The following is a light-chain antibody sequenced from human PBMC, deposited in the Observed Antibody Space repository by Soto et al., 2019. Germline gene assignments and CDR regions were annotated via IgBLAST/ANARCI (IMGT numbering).Light chain of an antibody. Sequence: DVVLTQSPLSLPVNIGKKASISFRSSQSLEDSDGNTFLTWFQQRPGQSPRRLIYRVSTRDSGVPDRFSGSGSGTTFTLKISRVEAEDVGVYLCMQGTAMSKFGQGTKVDIK. CDR1: QSLEDSDGNTF. J-gene: IGKJ1*01. CDR2: RVS. CDR3: MQGTAMSK. V-gene: IGKV2-30*01.